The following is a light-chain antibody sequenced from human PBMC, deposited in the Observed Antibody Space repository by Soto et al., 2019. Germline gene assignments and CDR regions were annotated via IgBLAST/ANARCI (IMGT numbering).Light chain of an antibody. CDR1: QSVSSY. CDR2: DAS. CDR3: QQRSNWPPQ. V-gene: IGKV3-11*01. J-gene: IGKJ4*01. Sequence: EIVLTQSPATLSLSPGERATLSCRASQSVSSYLAWYQQKPGQAPRLLIYDASNRATGIPARFSGSGSGTDFTLTISSLEPEDFAVYYCQQRSNWPPQFGGGNKVEIK.